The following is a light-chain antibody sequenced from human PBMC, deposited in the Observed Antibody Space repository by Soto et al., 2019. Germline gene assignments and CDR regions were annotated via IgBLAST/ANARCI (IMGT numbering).Light chain of an antibody. Sequence: QSALAQPASVSGSPGQSITISCTGTSSDVGDYKYVSWYQQHPGKAPKLMIYEVSNRPSGVSIRFSGSKSGNTASLTISGLQAEDEADYYCNSYTTSSTTVFGTGTKVTVL. CDR3: NSYTTSSTTV. CDR1: SSDVGDYKY. J-gene: IGLJ1*01. CDR2: EVS. V-gene: IGLV2-14*01.